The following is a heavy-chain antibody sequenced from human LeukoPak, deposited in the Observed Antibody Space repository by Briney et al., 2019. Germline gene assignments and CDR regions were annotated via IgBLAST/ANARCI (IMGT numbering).Heavy chain of an antibody. CDR3: ARAEYQLLSISTHTSNNWFDP. D-gene: IGHD2-2*01. CDR1: GYTFTSYG. J-gene: IGHJ5*02. V-gene: IGHV1-18*01. CDR2: ISAYNGNT. Sequence: ASVKVSCKASGYTFTSYGISWVRQAPGQGLEWMGWISAYNGNTNYAQKLQGRVTMTTDTSTSTAYMELRSLRSDDTAVYYCARAEYQLLSISTHTSNNWFDPWGQGTLVTVSS.